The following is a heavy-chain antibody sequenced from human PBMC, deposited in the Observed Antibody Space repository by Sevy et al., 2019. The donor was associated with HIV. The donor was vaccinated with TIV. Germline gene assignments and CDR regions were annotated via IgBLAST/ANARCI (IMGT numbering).Heavy chain of an antibody. Sequence: GGSLRLSCAASGFTFSSFAMSWVRQAPGKGLEWVSLISGSGGSTFYADSVKGRFTISRDTSKNTLYLQMGSLRAEDTALYYCARDSSGNYYYIDYWGQGTPVTVSS. V-gene: IGHV3-23*01. CDR3: ARDSSGNYYYIDY. CDR2: ISGSGGST. CDR1: GFTFSSFA. D-gene: IGHD1-26*01. J-gene: IGHJ4*02.